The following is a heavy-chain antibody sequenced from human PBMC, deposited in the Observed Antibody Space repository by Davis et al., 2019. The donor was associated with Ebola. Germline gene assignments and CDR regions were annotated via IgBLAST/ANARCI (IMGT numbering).Heavy chain of an antibody. Sequence: GESLKISCAASGFTFSSYWMSWVRQAPGKGLEWVSSISSSSSYIYYADSVKGRFTISRDNAKNSLYLQMNSLRAEDTAVYYCARDLGFREPDAFDIWGQGTMVTVSS. V-gene: IGHV3-21*01. D-gene: IGHD3-10*01. CDR2: ISSSSSYI. J-gene: IGHJ3*02. CDR3: ARDLGFREPDAFDI. CDR1: GFTFSSYW.